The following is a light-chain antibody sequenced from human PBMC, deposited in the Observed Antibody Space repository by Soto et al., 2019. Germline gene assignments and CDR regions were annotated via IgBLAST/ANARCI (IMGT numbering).Light chain of an antibody. V-gene: IGKV3-15*01. CDR1: QSVSSN. CDR2: GAS. J-gene: IGKJ4*01. Sequence: EKVMTQSPVTLYVSPGERATLSCRASQSVSSNLAWYQQKPGQAPRLLIYGASTRATGIPARFSGSGSGTEFTLTISSLQSEDFAVYYCQQYNNWPLTFGGGTKVEIK. CDR3: QQYNNWPLT.